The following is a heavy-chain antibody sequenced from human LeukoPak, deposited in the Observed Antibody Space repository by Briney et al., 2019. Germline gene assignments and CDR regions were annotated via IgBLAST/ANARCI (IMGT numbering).Heavy chain of an antibody. CDR2: ISTSSTTI. J-gene: IGHJ4*02. Sequence: GGSLRLSCAASGFTFSFYSMNWVRQAPGKGLEWVSYISTSSTTIYYADSVRGRFTISRDNAKNSLYLQMNSLRAEDTAVYYCARGNPTSGSRPIFDYWGQGTLSPSPQ. D-gene: IGHD6-13*01. CDR1: GFTFSFYS. CDR3: ARGNPTSGSRPIFDY. V-gene: IGHV3-48*01.